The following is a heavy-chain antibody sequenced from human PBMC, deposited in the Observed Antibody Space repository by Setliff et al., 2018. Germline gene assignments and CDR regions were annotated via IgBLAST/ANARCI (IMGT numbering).Heavy chain of an antibody. J-gene: IGHJ3*02. Sequence: PGGSLRLSCAASGFTFSNYYTTWIRQAPGKGLEWISYIHDSGNPTYYADSVKGRFTVSRDNAKNSLYLQMNSLRAGDTAVYYCAKDTHSGWVATDAFDIWGQGTMVTVSS. V-gene: IGHV3-11*01. CDR2: IHDSGNPT. CDR3: AKDTHSGWVATDAFDI. CDR1: GFTFSNYY. D-gene: IGHD2-15*01.